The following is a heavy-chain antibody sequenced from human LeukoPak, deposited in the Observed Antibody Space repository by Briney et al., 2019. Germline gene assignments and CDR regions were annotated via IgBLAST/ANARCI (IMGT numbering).Heavy chain of an antibody. CDR1: GYTITNNW. Sequence: ASVKVSCKASGYTITNNWMHWVRQAPGQGLEWMGWINPNSGGTNYAQKFQGRVTMTRDTSISTAYMELSRLRSDDTAVYYCASGYAYYYYYMDVWGKGTTVTVSS. CDR2: INPNSGGT. CDR3: ASGYAYYYYYMDV. V-gene: IGHV1-2*02. J-gene: IGHJ6*03. D-gene: IGHD5-18*01.